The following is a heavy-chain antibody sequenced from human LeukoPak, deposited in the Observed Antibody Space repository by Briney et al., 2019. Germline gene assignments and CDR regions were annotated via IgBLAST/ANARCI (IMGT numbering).Heavy chain of an antibody. CDR1: GSSISSGYY. CDR3: ARGGMATIKRPFDY. J-gene: IGHJ4*02. Sequence: SETLSLTCTVSGSSISSGYYWGWIRQPPGKGLEWIGSIYHSGSAYYNPSLKSRVTISEDTSTNQFSLKLSSLTAADTAVYYCARGGMATIKRPFDYWGQGTLVTVSS. D-gene: IGHD5-24*01. V-gene: IGHV4-38-2*02. CDR2: IYHSGSA.